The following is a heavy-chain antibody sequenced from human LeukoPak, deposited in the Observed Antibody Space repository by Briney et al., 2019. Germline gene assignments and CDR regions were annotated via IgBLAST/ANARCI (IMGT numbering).Heavy chain of an antibody. V-gene: IGHV4-39*01. Sequence: KASETLSLTCTVSGGSISSSSYYWGWIRQPPGEGLEWIGSIYYSGSTYYNPSLKSRVTISVDTSKNQFSLKLSSVTAADTAVYYCARHNYDSSGYNWFDPWGQGTLVTVSS. CDR3: ARHNYDSSGYNWFDP. CDR1: GGSISSSSYY. D-gene: IGHD3-22*01. J-gene: IGHJ5*02. CDR2: IYYSGST.